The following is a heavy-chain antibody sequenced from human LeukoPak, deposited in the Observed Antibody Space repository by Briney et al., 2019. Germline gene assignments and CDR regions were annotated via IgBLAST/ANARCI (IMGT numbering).Heavy chain of an antibody. CDR3: ARSRQASGLFNS. CDR2: IYDRGPA. Sequence: SETLSLTCTVSGGSISSYYWSWNRQPPGKGLEWIGCIYDRGPAYYNPSLKSRFTISVDRPKNQFFLNVTSLTAADTAVYYCARSRQASGLFNSWGQGTLVVVSS. V-gene: IGHV4-59*12. J-gene: IGHJ5*01. CDR1: GGSISSYY. D-gene: IGHD3-10*01.